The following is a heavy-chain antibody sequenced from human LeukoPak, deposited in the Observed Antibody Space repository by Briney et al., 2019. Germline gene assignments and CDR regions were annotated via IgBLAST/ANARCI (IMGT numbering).Heavy chain of an antibody. CDR2: MSSGGSYI. V-gene: IGHV3-21*06. CDR3: ARDRPTGASRVFVVQ. D-gene: IGHD3-3*01. Sequence: GGSLRLPCAASGFTFSSYAMTWVRQAPGKGLKWVSSMSSGGSYIYYADSVKGRFSISSDNATISLYLQMNSLKAEDPAVHYCARDRPTGASRVFVVQWGQGTVVTVSS. CDR1: GFTFSSYA. J-gene: IGHJ4*02.